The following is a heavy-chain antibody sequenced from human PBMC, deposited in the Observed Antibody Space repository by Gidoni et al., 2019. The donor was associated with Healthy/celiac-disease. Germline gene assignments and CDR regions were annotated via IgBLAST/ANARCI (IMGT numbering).Heavy chain of an antibody. D-gene: IGHD3-22*01. CDR2: ISSTASSYAT. CDR1: GLASSGSA. Sequence: EVQLVEAGGGMVLPGGSLKLCCVASGLASSGSAMDGVGRASGEGLGWVGRISSTASSYATASAALVKSSFTISSDDSNNTAFLQINRLNADDNAVYYCTRPFYDSSGSSNPLVDYGMDVWGQGTPVTVSS. CDR3: TRPFYDSSGSSNPLVDYGMDV. V-gene: IGHV3-73*01. J-gene: IGHJ6*02.